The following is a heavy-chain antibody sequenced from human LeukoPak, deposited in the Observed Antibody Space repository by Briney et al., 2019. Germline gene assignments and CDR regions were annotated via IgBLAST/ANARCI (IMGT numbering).Heavy chain of an antibody. J-gene: IGHJ4*02. CDR3: ARARLRLGELSPYYFDY. D-gene: IGHD3-16*02. V-gene: IGHV1-18*04. Sequence: GASVKVSCKASGYTFTSYGISWVRQAPGQGLEWMGWISAYNGNTNYAQKLQGRVTMTTDTSTCTAYMELRSLRSDDTAVYYCARARLRLGELSPYYFDYWGQGTLVTVSS. CDR1: GYTFTSYG. CDR2: ISAYNGNT.